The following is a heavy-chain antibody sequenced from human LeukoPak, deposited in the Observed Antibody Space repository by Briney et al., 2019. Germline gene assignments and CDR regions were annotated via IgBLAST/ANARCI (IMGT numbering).Heavy chain of an antibody. CDR1: GGSISSGGYY. D-gene: IGHD6-19*01. J-gene: IGHJ6*04. CDR3: ARGIAVAGPRGDYYYYGMDV. CDR2: IYYSGST. Sequence: ASETLSLTCTVSGGSISSGGYYWSWIRQHPGRGLEWIGYIYYSGSTYYNPSLKSRVTISVDTSKNQFSLKLSSVTAADTAVYYCARGIAVAGPRGDYYYYGMDVWGKGTTVTVPS. V-gene: IGHV4-31*03.